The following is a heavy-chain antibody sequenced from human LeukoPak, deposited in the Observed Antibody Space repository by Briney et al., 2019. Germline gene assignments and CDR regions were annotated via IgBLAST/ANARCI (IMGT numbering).Heavy chain of an antibody. J-gene: IGHJ3*02. V-gene: IGHV1-69*06. CDR2: IIPIFGTA. D-gene: IGHD3-10*01. CDR1: GGTFSSYA. CDR3: ARVGAEDDAFDI. Sequence: SVKVSCKASGGTFSSYAISWVRQAPGQGLEWMGGIIPIFGTANYAQKFQGRVTITADKSTSTAYMELSSLRSEDTAVYYCARVGAEDDAFDIWGQGTMVTVSS.